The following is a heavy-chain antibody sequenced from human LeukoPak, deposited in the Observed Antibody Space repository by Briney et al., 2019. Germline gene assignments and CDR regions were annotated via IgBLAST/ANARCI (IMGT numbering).Heavy chain of an antibody. V-gene: IGHV1-2*02. D-gene: IGHD3-10*01. J-gene: IGHJ4*02. CDR3: ARDRGSSGDY. Sequence: ASVKVSCKASGYAFIGYYMHWVRQAPGQGLEWMGWINPKSGGTDYAQKFQGRVTMTRNTSISTAYMELTRLTSDDTAVYYCARDRGSSGDYWGQGALVTVSS. CDR2: INPKSGGT. CDR1: GYAFIGYY.